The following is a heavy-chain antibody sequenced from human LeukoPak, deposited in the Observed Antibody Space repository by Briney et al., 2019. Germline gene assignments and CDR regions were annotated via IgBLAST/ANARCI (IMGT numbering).Heavy chain of an antibody. D-gene: IGHD4-17*01. CDR1: RFTVSSYA. Sequence: GGSLRLSCAASRFTVSSYAMSWVRQAPGKGLEWVSSISSSSSYIYYADSVKGRFTISRDNAKNSPYLQMNSLRAEDTAVYYCARGETTADFDYWGQGTLVTVSS. V-gene: IGHV3-21*01. CDR2: ISSSSSYI. CDR3: ARGETTADFDY. J-gene: IGHJ4*02.